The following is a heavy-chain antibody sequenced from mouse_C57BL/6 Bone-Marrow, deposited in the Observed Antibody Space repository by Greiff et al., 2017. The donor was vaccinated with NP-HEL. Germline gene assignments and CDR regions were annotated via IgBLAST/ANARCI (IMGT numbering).Heavy chain of an antibody. Sequence: VHVKQSGTVLARPGASVKMSCKTSGYTFTRYWMHWVKQRPGQGLEWIGAIYPGNSDTSYNQKFKGKAKLTAVTPASTASMELSSLTKEYSAVYVCTQTAQATAYWGQGTLVTVSA. CDR3: TQTAQATAY. D-gene: IGHD3-2*02. CDR1: GYTFTRYW. CDR2: IYPGNSDT. V-gene: IGHV1-5*01. J-gene: IGHJ3*01.